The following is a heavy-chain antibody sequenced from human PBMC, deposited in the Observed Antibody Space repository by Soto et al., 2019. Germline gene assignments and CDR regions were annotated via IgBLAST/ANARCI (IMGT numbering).Heavy chain of an antibody. V-gene: IGHV4-59*01. J-gene: IGHJ4*02. CDR2: IYYSGST. CDR1: GGSISSYY. CDR3: ARAGDSSGWEVEYYFDY. Sequence: QVQLQESGPGLVKPSETLSLTCTVSGGSISSYYWSWIRQPPGKGLEWIGYIYYSGSTNYNPSLKRRVTISVDTSKNEFSLKLSSVPAADTAVYYCARAGDSSGWEVEYYFDYWGQGTLVTVSS. D-gene: IGHD6-19*01.